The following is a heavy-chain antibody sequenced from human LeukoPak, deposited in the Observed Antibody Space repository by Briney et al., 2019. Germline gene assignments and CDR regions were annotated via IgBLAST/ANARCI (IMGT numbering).Heavy chain of an antibody. CDR2: ISFDGSNK. J-gene: IGHJ3*02. V-gene: IGHV3-30*18. Sequence: PGASLRLSCAASGFTFSSYAMSWVRQAPGKGLEWVAVISFDGSNKYYADSVKGRFTVSRDNSKNTLYLQMNSLRAEDTAVYYCAKASRYLGSGSYYRDAFDIWGQGTMVTVSS. CDR3: AKASRYLGSGSYYRDAFDI. D-gene: IGHD3-10*02. CDR1: GFTFSSYA.